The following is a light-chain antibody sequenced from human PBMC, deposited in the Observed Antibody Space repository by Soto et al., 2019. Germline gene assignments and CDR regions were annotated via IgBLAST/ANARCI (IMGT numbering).Light chain of an antibody. CDR2: SAS. V-gene: IGKV1-27*01. CDR3: QKFNTAPLT. J-gene: IGKJ5*01. CDR1: QHISVY. Sequence: DIQMTQSPSSLSASVGDRLTITCPASQHISVYLAWYQQKPGTVPKLLSYSASTLQSGVPSRFSGSGSGTDFTITISSLQPEDVATYYCQKFNTAPLTFGQGTRREIK.